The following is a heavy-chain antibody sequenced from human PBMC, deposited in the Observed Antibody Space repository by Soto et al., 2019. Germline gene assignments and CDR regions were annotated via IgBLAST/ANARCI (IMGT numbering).Heavy chain of an antibody. CDR3: ARDQGHTPAAGYYYYGMAV. CDR1: GYTFTSYY. D-gene: IGHD6-13*01. J-gene: IGHJ6*02. V-gene: IGHV1-46*01. Sequence: GGPVKVSCKASGYTFTSYYMHWVRQAPGQGLEWMGIINPSGGSTSYAQKFQGRVTMTRDTSTSTVYMELSSLRSEDTAVYYCARDQGHTPAAGYYYYGMAVWGQGTAVTVSS. CDR2: INPSGGST.